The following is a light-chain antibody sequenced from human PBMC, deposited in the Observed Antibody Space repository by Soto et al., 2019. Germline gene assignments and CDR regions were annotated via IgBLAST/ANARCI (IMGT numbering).Light chain of an antibody. J-gene: IGLJ1*01. V-gene: IGLV1-40*01. Sequence: QSVLTQPPSVSGAPGQRVTISCTGSSSNIGAGYDVHWYEQLPGTAPKLLIYGNNNRPSGVPDRFSGSKSGTSASLAITSLQAEDEADYYCQSFDSRLSGYVFGTGTKVTVL. CDR3: QSFDSRLSGYV. CDR2: GNN. CDR1: SSNIGAGYD.